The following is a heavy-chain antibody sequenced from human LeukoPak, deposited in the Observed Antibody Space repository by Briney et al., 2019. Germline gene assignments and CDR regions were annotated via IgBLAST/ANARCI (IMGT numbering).Heavy chain of an antibody. CDR2: ISSRSSTI. V-gene: IGHV3-48*01. CDR3: ARDLDTYYGMDV. CDR1: GFTFSTYS. D-gene: IGHD5-18*01. Sequence: GGSLRLSCAASGFTFSTYSMNWVRQAPGKGLEWVPYISSRSSTIYYVGSVKGRFTISRDNAKNSLYLQMNSLRAEDTAVYYCARDLDTYYGMDVWGQGTTVTVSS. J-gene: IGHJ6*02.